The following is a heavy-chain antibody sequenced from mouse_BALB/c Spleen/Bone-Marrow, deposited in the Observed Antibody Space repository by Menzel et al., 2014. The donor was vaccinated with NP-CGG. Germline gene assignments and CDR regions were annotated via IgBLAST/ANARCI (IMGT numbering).Heavy chain of an antibody. D-gene: IGHD6-5*01. CDR2: IDPETGGT. CDR1: GYTFTDHD. CDR3: TRLGSSCDRDY. V-gene: IGHV1-15*01. Sequence: QVQLQQSGAELVRPGASVTLSCKASGYTFTDHDMHWLQKTPVHGLEWIGAIDPETGGTAYNQKFKGRATLTTDKSSSTAYMELRSLTSEDSAVYYCTRLGSSCDRDYWGQGTLVTVSA. J-gene: IGHJ3*01.